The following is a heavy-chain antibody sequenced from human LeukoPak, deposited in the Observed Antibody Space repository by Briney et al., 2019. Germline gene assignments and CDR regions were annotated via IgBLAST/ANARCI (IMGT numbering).Heavy chain of an antibody. CDR2: IWYDGSNK. J-gene: IGHJ4*02. V-gene: IGHV3-30*02. Sequence: PGGSLRLSCAASGFTFSSYGMHWVRQAPGKGLEWVAVIWYDGSNKYYADSVKGRFTISRDNSKNTLYLQLNSLRAEDTAVYYCAKDCYYDSSGYYSYFDYWGQGTLVTVSS. D-gene: IGHD3-22*01. CDR3: AKDCYYDSSGYYSYFDY. CDR1: GFTFSSYG.